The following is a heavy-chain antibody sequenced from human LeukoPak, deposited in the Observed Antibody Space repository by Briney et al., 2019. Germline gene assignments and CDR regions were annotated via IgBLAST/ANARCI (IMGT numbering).Heavy chain of an antibody. J-gene: IGHJ4*02. CDR3: ARVIPTIFSD. D-gene: IGHD3-9*01. Sequence: SETLSLTCTVSGGSISSSSYYWGWIRQPPGKGLEWIGSIYYSGSTYYNPSLKSRVTISVDTSKNQFSLKLSSVTAADTAVYYCARVIPTIFSDWGQGTLVTVSS. CDR2: IYYSGST. V-gene: IGHV4-39*07. CDR1: GGSISSSSYY.